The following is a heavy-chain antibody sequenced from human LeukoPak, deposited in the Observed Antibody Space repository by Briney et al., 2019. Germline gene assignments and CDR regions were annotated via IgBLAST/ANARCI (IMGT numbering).Heavy chain of an antibody. V-gene: IGHV3-48*01. Sequence: GGSLRLSCAASGFTFSSFSMNWVRQAPGKGLEWVSYISRTSNTIYYADSVKGRFTISRDSAKNSLYLQMNSLRVEDTAVYYCARARWDVWGQGTTVTVSS. CDR2: ISRTSNTI. CDR3: ARARWDV. D-gene: IGHD5-24*01. CDR1: GFTFSSFS. J-gene: IGHJ6*02.